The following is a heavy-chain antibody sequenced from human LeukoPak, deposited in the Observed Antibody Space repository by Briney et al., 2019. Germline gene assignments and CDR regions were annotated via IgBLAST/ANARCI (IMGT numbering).Heavy chain of an antibody. V-gene: IGHV3-20*04. D-gene: IGHD6-19*01. CDR1: EYMFSGYW. CDR2: INWNGGNT. CDR3: GRDLSGWYGPDY. Sequence: GGSLRLSCAASEYMFSGYWMHWVRQAPGKGLEWVSGINWNGGNTGYSDSVKGRFTISRDNAKNSLYLQMDSLRAEDTALYYCGRDLSGWYGPDYWGQGTLVTVSS. J-gene: IGHJ4*02.